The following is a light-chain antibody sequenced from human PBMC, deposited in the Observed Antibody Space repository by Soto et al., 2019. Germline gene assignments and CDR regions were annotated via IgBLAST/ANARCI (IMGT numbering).Light chain of an antibody. CDR1: GSNIGAGYD. CDR3: QSYDTRLTAWV. V-gene: IGLV1-40*01. Sequence: QSVLTQPPSVSGAPGQRVTITCSGSGSNIGAGYDVHWYQHVPGMPPRLLIFGTTNRPSVVPDRFSGSKSGTSASLAITGVQAEDEADYYCQSYDTRLTAWVFGGGTQLTV. CDR2: GTT. J-gene: IGLJ7*01.